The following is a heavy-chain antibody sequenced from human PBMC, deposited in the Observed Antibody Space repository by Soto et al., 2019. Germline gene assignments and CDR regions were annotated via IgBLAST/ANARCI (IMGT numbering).Heavy chain of an antibody. Sequence: GGCLRLSXAASGFTFSSYEMNWVRQAPGKGLEWVSYISSSGSTIYYADSVKGRFTISRDNAKNSLYLQMNSLRAEDTAVYYCARVGGYSNSPLGYYYYGMDVWGQGTTVTVSS. CDR2: ISSSGSTI. J-gene: IGHJ6*02. V-gene: IGHV3-48*03. CDR1: GFTFSSYE. CDR3: ARVGGYSNSPLGYYYYGMDV. D-gene: IGHD4-4*01.